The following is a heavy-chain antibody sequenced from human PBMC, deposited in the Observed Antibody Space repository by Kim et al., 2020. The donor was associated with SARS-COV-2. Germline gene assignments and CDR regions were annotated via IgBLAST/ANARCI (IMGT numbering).Heavy chain of an antibody. CDR2: IIPIFGTA. J-gene: IGHJ4*02. V-gene: IGHV1-69*13. CDR1: GGTFSSYA. Sequence: SVKVSCKASGGTFSSYAISWVRQAPGQGLEWMGGIIPIFGTANYAQKFQGRVTITADESTSTAYMELSSLRSEDTAVYYCARFLRSSQTSGAFDYWGQGTLVTVSS. D-gene: IGHD6-13*01. CDR3: ARFLRSSQTSGAFDY.